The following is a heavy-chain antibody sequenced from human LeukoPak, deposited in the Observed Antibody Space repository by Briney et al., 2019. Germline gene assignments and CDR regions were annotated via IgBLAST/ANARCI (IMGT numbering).Heavy chain of an antibody. Sequence: GGSLRLSCAASGFIFRNYWMAWVRQAPGKGLEWMANMKQDGSEKYYVDSVKGRFTISRDNAKESLYLQMNSLRADDTAVYYCARGGDGSVIDYWGQGTLVTVSS. J-gene: IGHJ4*02. CDR2: MKQDGSEK. D-gene: IGHD3-10*01. V-gene: IGHV3-7*04. CDR3: ARGGDGSVIDY. CDR1: GFIFRNYW.